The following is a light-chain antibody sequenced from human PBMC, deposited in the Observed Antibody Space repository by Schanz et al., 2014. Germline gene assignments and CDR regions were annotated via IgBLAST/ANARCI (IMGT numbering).Light chain of an antibody. CDR1: QSVSST. V-gene: IGKV3-15*01. CDR3: QHYSLSPL. J-gene: IGKJ1*01. Sequence: EIVMTQSPATLSLSPGERATLSCRASQSVSSTLAWYQQKPGQAPRLLMYGVSNRATGIPARFSGSGSGTEFALTISRLEPEDFAVYYCQHYSLSPLFGQGTKVDI. CDR2: GVS.